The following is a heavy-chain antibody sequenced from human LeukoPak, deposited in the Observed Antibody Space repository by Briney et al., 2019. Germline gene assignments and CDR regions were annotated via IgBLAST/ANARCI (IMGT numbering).Heavy chain of an antibody. CDR1: GFPFGSHA. J-gene: IGHJ4*02. D-gene: IGHD5-18*01. CDR3: GKTTVGYSSGQKPAWPVDF. CDR2: IFGSGGSP. Sequence: QAGGSLRLSCEASGFPFGSHAMYWVRQAPGKGLEWVAGIFGSGGSPHYADSVKGRFTISRDNPRNTVYLQINSLRDDDTAVYYCGKTTVGYSSGQKPAWPVDFWGQGTLVTVSS. V-gene: IGHV3-23*01.